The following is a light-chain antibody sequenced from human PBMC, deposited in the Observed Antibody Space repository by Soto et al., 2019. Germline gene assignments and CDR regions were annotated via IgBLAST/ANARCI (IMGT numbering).Light chain of an antibody. Sequence: EIVLTQSPGTLSLSPGERATLSCRASQSVSSSYLAWYQQKPGQAPRLLIYGASSRATGIPDRFSGSGSGTAFTLTISRLEPEGFAVYYCPQYGSSPKTFGQGTKVEIK. CDR2: GAS. CDR3: PQYGSSPKT. CDR1: QSVSSSY. V-gene: IGKV3-20*01. J-gene: IGKJ1*01.